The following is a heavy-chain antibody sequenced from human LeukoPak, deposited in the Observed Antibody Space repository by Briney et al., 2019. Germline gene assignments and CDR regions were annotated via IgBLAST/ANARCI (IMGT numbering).Heavy chain of an antibody. V-gene: IGHV1-8*01. D-gene: IGHD3-16*02. Sequence: GASVKVSCKASGYTFTSYDINWVRQATGQGLEWMGWMNPNSGNTGYAQKFQGRVTMTRNTSISTAYMELSSLRSEDTAVYYGARGMRYDYVWGSYRYELFDPWGQGTLVTVSS. J-gene: IGHJ5*02. CDR2: MNPNSGNT. CDR3: ARGMRYDYVWGSYRYELFDP. CDR1: GYTFTSYD.